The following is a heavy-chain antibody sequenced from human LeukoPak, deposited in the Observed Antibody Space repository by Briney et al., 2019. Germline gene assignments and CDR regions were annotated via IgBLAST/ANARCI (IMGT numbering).Heavy chain of an antibody. J-gene: IGHJ4*02. D-gene: IGHD1-14*01. CDR1: GFTFDDYA. Sequence: QPGGSLRLSCAAPGFTFDDYAMHWVRQAPGKGLEWVSLISGDGGSTYYADSVKGRFTISRDNAKNSLYLQMNSLRAEDTAVYYCARGPIPDNQYDYWGQGSLVTVSS. V-gene: IGHV3-43*02. CDR3: ARGPIPDNQYDY. CDR2: ISGDGGST.